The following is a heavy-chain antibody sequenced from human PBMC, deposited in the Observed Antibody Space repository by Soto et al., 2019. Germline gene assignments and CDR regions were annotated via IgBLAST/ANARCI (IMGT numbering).Heavy chain of an antibody. CDR1: GYSFTSYW. V-gene: IGHV5-10-1*01. CDR3: ARHRGYCSSTSCYTLYYFDY. Sequence: RGESLKISCKGSGYSFTSYWISWVRQMPGKGLEWMGRIDPSDSYTNYSPSFQGHVTISADKSISTAYLQWSSLKASDTAMYYCARHRGYCSSTSCYTLYYFDYWGQGTLVTVSS. D-gene: IGHD2-2*02. J-gene: IGHJ4*02. CDR2: IDPSDSYT.